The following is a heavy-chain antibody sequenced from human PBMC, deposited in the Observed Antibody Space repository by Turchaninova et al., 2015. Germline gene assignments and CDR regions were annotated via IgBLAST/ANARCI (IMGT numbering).Heavy chain of an antibody. CDR1: GCSIRSSVYY. Sequence: QLQLQESGPGLVKPSETLSLTCTVSGCSIRSSVYYWGWIRQPPGQGLECMWRTYYSGDTYYNPPLNRRVTISVDTSKNQFSLKLSSVTAADTAVYYCARGKKNSGYYFDYWGQGTLVTVSS. CDR2: TYYSGDT. CDR3: ARGKKNSGYYFDY. J-gene: IGHJ4*02. V-gene: IGHV4-39*01. D-gene: IGHD1-26*01.